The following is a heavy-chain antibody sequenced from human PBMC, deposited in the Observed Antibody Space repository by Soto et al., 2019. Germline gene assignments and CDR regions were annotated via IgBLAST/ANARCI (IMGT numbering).Heavy chain of an antibody. V-gene: IGHV3-15*01. Sequence: EAQLVESGGGLVKPGGSLRLSCAASGFTFSNDWMSWVRQAPGKGLEWVGRIKTNTDGGTTDYAAPVKGRFTISRDDSENTLSLQMNSLKAEDTAVYYCITGRAYWGQGTLVTVSS. CDR2: IKTNTDGGTT. J-gene: IGHJ4*02. CDR3: ITGRAY. CDR1: GFTFSNDW.